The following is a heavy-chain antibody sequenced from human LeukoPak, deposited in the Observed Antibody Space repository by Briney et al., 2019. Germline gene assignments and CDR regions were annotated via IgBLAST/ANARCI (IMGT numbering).Heavy chain of an antibody. J-gene: IGHJ2*01. CDR3: AKGRVGAYWYFDL. V-gene: IGHV3-9*03. Sequence: PGRSLRLSCAASGFTFDDYAVHWVRQAPGKGLEWVSGISWNGGSIGYADSVKGRFTISRDNAKNSLYLQMNSLRAEDMALYYCAKGRVGAYWYFDLWGRGTVVTVSS. CDR1: GFTFDDYA. CDR2: ISWNGGSI. D-gene: IGHD1-26*01.